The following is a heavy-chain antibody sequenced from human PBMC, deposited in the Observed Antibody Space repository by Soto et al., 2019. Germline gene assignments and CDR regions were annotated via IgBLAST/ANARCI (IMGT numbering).Heavy chain of an antibody. CDR1: GFTFSDYY. J-gene: IGHJ4*02. V-gene: IGHV3-11*01. CDR2: ISSSGSTI. D-gene: IGHD5-12*01. Sequence: GGSLRLSCAASGFTFSDYYMSWIRQAPGKGLEWVSYISSSGSTIYYADSVKGRFTISRDNAKNSLYLQMNSLRAEDTAVYYCARFVRLGFQWLRDPEYYFDYWGQGTLVTVSS. CDR3: ARFVRLGFQWLRDPEYYFDY.